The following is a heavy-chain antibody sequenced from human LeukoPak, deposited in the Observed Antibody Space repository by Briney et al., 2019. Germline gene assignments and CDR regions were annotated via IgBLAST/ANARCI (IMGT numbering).Heavy chain of an antibody. Sequence: GGSLRLSCAASGFTFSSYWMSWVRQAPGKGLEWVANIKQDGSEKYYVDSVKGRFTISRDNAKNSLYLQMNSLRAEDTAVYYCARDWLMVKGIVVVVAATPLGMDVWGQGTTVTVSS. V-gene: IGHV3-7*03. CDR2: IKQDGSEK. CDR3: ARDWLMVKGIVVVVAATPLGMDV. CDR1: GFTFSSYW. D-gene: IGHD2-15*01. J-gene: IGHJ6*02.